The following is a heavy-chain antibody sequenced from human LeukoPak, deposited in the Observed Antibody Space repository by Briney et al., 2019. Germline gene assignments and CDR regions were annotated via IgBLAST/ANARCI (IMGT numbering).Heavy chain of an antibody. Sequence: HPGGSLRLSCAASGLTFSSHWMHCVRQAPGKGEVWVSRITNDGSSTTYTDSVKGRFTISRDNAKNMLYLQVNSLRAEDTAVYYSATQQGGNPAYWGQGTLVTVSS. D-gene: IGHD1-14*01. CDR3: ATQQGGNPAY. V-gene: IGHV3-74*01. CDR1: GLTFSSHW. CDR2: ITNDGSST. J-gene: IGHJ4*02.